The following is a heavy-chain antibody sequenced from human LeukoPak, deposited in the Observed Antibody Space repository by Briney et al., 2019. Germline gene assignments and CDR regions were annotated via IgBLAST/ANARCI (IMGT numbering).Heavy chain of an antibody. CDR2: IYHSGFT. V-gene: IGHV4-59*02. D-gene: IGHD5-12*01. CDR3: ARDQRCSRYDGGCDQWYFDL. Sequence: SGTLSLTCTVSGGSVSGYYWSWLRQSPGKGLEWIGYIYHSGFTDYNPSLRSRLSISVDTSRNQFSLKLTSATAADTAMYYCARDQRCSRYDGGCDQWYFDLWGRGTLVTVSS. CDR1: GGSVSGYY. J-gene: IGHJ2*01.